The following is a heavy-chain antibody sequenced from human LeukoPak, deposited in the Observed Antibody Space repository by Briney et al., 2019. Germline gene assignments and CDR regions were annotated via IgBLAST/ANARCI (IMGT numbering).Heavy chain of an antibody. CDR1: GYTFTGYY. D-gene: IGHD3-16*02. CDR2: INPSGGST. J-gene: IGHJ4*02. Sequence: ASVKVSCKASGYTFTGYYMHWVRQAPGQGLEWMGIINPSGGSTSYAQKFQGRVTMARDTSTSTVYMELSSLRSEDTAVYYCARGNDDRYDYVWGSYRYGFDYWGQGTLVTVSS. CDR3: ARGNDDRYDYVWGSYRYGFDY. V-gene: IGHV1-46*01.